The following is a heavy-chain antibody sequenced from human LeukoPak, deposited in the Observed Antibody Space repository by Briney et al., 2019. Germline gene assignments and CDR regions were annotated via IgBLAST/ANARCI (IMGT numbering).Heavy chain of an antibody. CDR3: ARIGVYYYDKVVAY. J-gene: IGHJ4*02. CDR2: INHSGST. Sequence: SETLSLTCTVSGGSISSYYWSWIRQPPGKGLEWIGEINHSGSTNYNPSLKSRVTISVDTSKNQFSLKLSSVTAADTAVYYCARIGVYYYDKVVAYWGQGTLVTVSS. CDR1: GGSISSYY. V-gene: IGHV4-34*01. D-gene: IGHD3-22*01.